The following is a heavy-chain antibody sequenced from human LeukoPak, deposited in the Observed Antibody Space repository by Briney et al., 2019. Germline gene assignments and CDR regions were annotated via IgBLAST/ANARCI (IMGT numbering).Heavy chain of an antibody. D-gene: IGHD3-3*01. CDR2: INPNSGGT. J-gene: IGHJ5*02. Sequence: ASVKVSCKASGYTFTGYYMHWVRQAPGQGLEWMGWINPNSGGTNYAQKFQGRVTMTRDTSISTAYMELSRLRSDDTAVYYCARGGQTYYDFWSGYYRLDPWGQGTLVTVSS. CDR3: ARGGQTYYDFWSGYYRLDP. V-gene: IGHV1-2*02. CDR1: GYTFTGYY.